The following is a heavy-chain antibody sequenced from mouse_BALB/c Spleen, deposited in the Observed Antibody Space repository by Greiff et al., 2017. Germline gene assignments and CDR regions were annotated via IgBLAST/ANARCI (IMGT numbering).Heavy chain of an antibody. V-gene: IGHV1-87*01. CDR3: ARGLLRLRNYAMDY. D-gene: IGHD1-2*01. CDR2: IYPGDGDT. J-gene: IGHJ4*01. CDR1: GYTFTSYW. Sequence: QVQLKQSGAELARPGASVKLSCKASGYTFTSYWMQWVKQRPGQGLEWIGAIYPGDGDTRYTQKFKGKATLTADKSSSTAYMQLSSLASEDSAVYYCARGLLRLRNYAMDYWGQGTSVTVSS.